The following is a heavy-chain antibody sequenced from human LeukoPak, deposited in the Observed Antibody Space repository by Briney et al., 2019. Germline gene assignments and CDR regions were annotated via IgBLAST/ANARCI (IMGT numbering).Heavy chain of an antibody. J-gene: IGHJ3*02. D-gene: IGHD2-2*01. CDR2: IYTSGST. Sequence: SETLSLTCTVSGGSISSGSYYWSWIRQPAGKGLEWIGRIYTSGSTNYNPSLKSRVTISVDTSKNQFSLKLSSATAADTAVYYCARIVVVPAGAFDIWGQGTMVTVSS. CDR3: ARIVVVPAGAFDI. CDR1: GGSISSGSYY. V-gene: IGHV4-61*02.